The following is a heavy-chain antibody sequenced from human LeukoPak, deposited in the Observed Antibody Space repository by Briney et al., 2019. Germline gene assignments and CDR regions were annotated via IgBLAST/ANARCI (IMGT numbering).Heavy chain of an antibody. CDR3: AIHWCSESSSSWYA. CDR2: IDPSDSYT. J-gene: IGHJ4*02. D-gene: IGHD6-13*01. Sequence: GESLKISCKGSGYSFTSYWISCVRQMPGKGLEWMGRIDPSDSYTNYSPAFQGHVTISADKSINTAYLQWSSLKASDTAMYYCAIHWCSESSSSWYAWGQGTLVTVSS. V-gene: IGHV5-10-1*01. CDR1: GYSFTSYW.